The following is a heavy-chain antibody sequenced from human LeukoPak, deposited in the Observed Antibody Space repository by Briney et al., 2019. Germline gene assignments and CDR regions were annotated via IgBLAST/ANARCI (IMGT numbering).Heavy chain of an antibody. Sequence: GESLKISCKGSGYSFTNSWIGWVGQMPGKGLEGRGMIYPDDSDTRYSPSFEGQVIISGDKSISTAYLQWSSLKASDTAMYYCARHGRGVAARPNYFDYWGQGTLVTVSS. CDR1: GYSFTNSW. V-gene: IGHV5-51*01. J-gene: IGHJ4*02. D-gene: IGHD6-6*01. CDR3: ARHGRGVAARPNYFDY. CDR2: IYPDDSDT.